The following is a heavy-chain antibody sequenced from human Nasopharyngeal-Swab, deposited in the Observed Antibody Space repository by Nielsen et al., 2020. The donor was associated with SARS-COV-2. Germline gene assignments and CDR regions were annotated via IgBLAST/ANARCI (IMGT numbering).Heavy chain of an antibody. D-gene: IGHD5-24*01. J-gene: IGHJ3*02. CDR3: ARRWLQWEAFDI. CDR2: ISGTGGAT. Sequence: GSLRLSCAASGFTFSRYAMSWVRQAPGKGLECVSAISGTGGATYYADSVKGRFIISRDNSKNTLYLQMNSLRAEDTAVYYCARRWLQWEAFDIWGQGTMVTVSS. V-gene: IGHV3-23*01. CDR1: GFTFSRYA.